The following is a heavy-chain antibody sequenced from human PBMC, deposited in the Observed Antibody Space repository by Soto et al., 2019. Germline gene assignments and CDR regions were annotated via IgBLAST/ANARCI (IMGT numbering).Heavy chain of an antibody. CDR3: ARDQGQILVTSVAGTTNPYFDY. V-gene: IGHV3-11*01. CDR1: GFTFSDYY. D-gene: IGHD6-19*01. Sequence: GGSLRLSCAASGFTFSDYYMSWIRQAPGKGLEWVSYISSSGSTIYYADSVKGRFTISRDNAKNSLYLQMNSLRAEDTAVYYCARDQGQILVTSVAGTTNPYFDYWGQGTLVTVSS. CDR2: ISSSGSTI. J-gene: IGHJ4*02.